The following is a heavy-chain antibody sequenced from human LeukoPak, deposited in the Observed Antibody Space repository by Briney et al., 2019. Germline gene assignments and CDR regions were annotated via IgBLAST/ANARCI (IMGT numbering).Heavy chain of an antibody. CDR3: ARVLWDSSGWYYFDY. Sequence: GGSLRLSCAASGFTFSDYYMSWIRQAPGKGLEWVSYISSSGSTIYYADSVKGRFTISRDNAKNSLYLQMNSLRAEDTAVYYCARVLWDSSGWYYFDYWGQGTLVTVSS. J-gene: IGHJ4*02. CDR1: GFTFSDYY. D-gene: IGHD6-19*01. CDR2: ISSSGSTI. V-gene: IGHV3-11*01.